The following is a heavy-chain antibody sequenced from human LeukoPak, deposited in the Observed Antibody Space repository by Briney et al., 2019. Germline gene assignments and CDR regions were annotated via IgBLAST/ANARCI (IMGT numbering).Heavy chain of an antibody. J-gene: IGHJ4*02. Sequence: GGSLRLSCAASGFTFSIYTMNWVRQAPGKGLEWVSSIISSNYIYYADSVKGRFTISRDDAKNSLYLQMNSLRDEDTAVYYCARGNSGLDYWGQGTLVTVSS. V-gene: IGHV3-21*01. CDR3: ARGNSGLDY. D-gene: IGHD1-26*01. CDR1: GFTFSIYT. CDR2: IISSNYI.